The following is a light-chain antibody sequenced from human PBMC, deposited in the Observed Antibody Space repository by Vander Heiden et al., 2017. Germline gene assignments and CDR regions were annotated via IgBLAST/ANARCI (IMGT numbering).Light chain of an antibody. CDR2: DVT. CDR1: SSDVGAYNY. V-gene: IGLV2-11*01. Sequence: QSALTQPRSVSGSPGQSVTISCPGTSSDVGAYNYVSWYQQHPGKAPKFMIYDVTKRPSGVPDRFSGSKSGNTASLTISVLQAEDEADYYCCSYAGSYTVIFGGGTKLTVL. CDR3: CSYAGSYTVI. J-gene: IGLJ2*01.